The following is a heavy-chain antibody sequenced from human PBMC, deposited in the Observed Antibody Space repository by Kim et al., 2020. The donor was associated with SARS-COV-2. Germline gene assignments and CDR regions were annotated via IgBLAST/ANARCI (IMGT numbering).Heavy chain of an antibody. J-gene: IGHJ4*02. CDR2: MYSGGAT. Sequence: GGSLRLSCAASGFSVSDHYMSWVRQAPGKGLEWVSVMYSGGATYYADSVNGRFTISRDNSKNTVYLQMNSLRDEDTAVYYCARAEVVADRDGSFDYWGQGSVVTVSS. D-gene: IGHD2-15*01. CDR1: GFSVSDHY. CDR3: ARAEVVADRDGSFDY. V-gene: IGHV3-66*01.